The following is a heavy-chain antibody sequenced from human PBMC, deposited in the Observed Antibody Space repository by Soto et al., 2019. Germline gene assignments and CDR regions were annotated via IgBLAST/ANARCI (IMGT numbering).Heavy chain of an antibody. CDR2: IDGGKT. J-gene: IGHJ4*02. Sequence: EVQLVESGGALVEPGGSLGLSCEASGFIFNNARWGWVRQAPGKGLDWVGRIDGGKTDFAAPVEGRFTFSRDDSRNTLFLQMNSLKTEDTGVYYCTSNAAAKVGTLSYWGQGTLVTVSS. D-gene: IGHD1-26*01. V-gene: IGHV3-15*02. CDR1: GFIFNNAR. CDR3: TSNAAAKVGTLSY.